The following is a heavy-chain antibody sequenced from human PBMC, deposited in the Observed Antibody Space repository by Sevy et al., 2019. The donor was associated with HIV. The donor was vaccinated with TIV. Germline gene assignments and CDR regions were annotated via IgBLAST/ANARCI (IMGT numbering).Heavy chain of an antibody. V-gene: IGHV4-34*01. CDR2: INHSGST. D-gene: IGHD3-3*01. Sequence: SETLSLTCAVYGGSFSGYYWSWIRQPPGKGLEWIGEINHSGSTNYNPSLKSRVTISVDTSKNQFSLKLSSVTAADTAVYYCARGEGDLTIWGQGTLVTASS. CDR3: ARGEGDLTI. J-gene: IGHJ4*02. CDR1: GGSFSGYY.